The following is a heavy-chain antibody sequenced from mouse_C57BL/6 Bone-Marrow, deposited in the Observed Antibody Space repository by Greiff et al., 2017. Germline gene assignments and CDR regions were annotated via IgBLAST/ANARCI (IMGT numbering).Heavy chain of an antibody. Sequence: QVQLQQSGPELVKPGASVKISCKASGYTFTDYYINWVKQRPGQGLAWIGWIFPGSGSTYYNEKFKGKAPLTVDKSSSTAYLWLSSLTSEDAAVYFCARDRNYDAMDDWGQGTSVTVAS. D-gene: IGHD3-2*01. V-gene: IGHV1-75*01. J-gene: IGHJ4*01. CDR2: IFPGSGST. CDR3: ARDRNYDAMDD. CDR1: GYTFTDYY.